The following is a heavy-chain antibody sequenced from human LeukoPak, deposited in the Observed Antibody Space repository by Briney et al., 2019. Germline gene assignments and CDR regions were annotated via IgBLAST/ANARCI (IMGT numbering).Heavy chain of an antibody. Sequence: SETLSLTCSVSGGSISSHYWSWIRQSPGKGLEWIGYIFYSGTTNYNPSLKSRVTISLDTSLNQISLDLSSVTAADTAVYFCARVPAAYRDASTKLFFYYYYMDVWGKGTSVTVSS. CDR2: IFYSGTT. D-gene: IGHD1-26*01. CDR1: GGSISSHY. V-gene: IGHV4-59*11. J-gene: IGHJ6*03. CDR3: ARVPAAYRDASTKLFFYYYYMDV.